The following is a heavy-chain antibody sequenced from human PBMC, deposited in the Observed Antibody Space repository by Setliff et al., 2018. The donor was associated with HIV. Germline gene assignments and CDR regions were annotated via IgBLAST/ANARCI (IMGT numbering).Heavy chain of an antibody. D-gene: IGHD3-3*01. V-gene: IGHV4-34*01. J-gene: IGHJ4*02. Sequence: PSETLSLTCAVYGGSFSGFYWTWIRQPPGKGLEWIGEIHHSGAPNYKPSLKSRVTISVDTSKNQFSLKMTSVTAADTAKYYCARVCRNFWSGCMADSWGQGTLVTVSS. CDR3: ARVCRNFWSGCMADS. CDR1: GGSFSGFY. CDR2: IHHSGAP.